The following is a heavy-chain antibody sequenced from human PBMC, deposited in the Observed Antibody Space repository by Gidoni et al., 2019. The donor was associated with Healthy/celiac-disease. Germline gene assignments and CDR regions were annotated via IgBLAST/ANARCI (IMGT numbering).Heavy chain of an antibody. J-gene: IGHJ2*01. Sequence: EVQLVPSGAEVKMPVESLRISCKGFGYSFTSYWISWVRQLPGKGLEWRGRIDPSDSYTNYSPSFQGHVTISADKSISTAYLQWSSLKASDTAMYYCARHGSQLGIRYFDLWGRGTLVTVSS. CDR2: IDPSDSYT. V-gene: IGHV5-10-1*01. CDR1: GYSFTSYW. CDR3: ARHGSQLGIRYFDL. D-gene: IGHD7-27*01.